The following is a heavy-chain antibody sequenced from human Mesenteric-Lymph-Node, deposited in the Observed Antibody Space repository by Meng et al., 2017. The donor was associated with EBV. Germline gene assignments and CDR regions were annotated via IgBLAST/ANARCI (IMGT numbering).Heavy chain of an antibody. CDR2: ISHSGRT. CDR3: ARAGSVGWSELDY. CDR1: GGSFGGYY. J-gene: IGHJ4*02. V-gene: IGHV4-34*01. D-gene: IGHD6-19*01. Sequence: QLLLHDVGAGLLKPYETLSLTVAGDGGSFGGYYWSWIRQPPGKGLEWIGEISHSGRTNYNPSLKSRVSLSVDTSKNQFSLKLSSVTAADTAVYYCARAGSVGWSELDYWGQGTLVTVSS.